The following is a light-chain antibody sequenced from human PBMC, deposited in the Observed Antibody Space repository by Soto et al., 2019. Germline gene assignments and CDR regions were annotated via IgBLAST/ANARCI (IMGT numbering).Light chain of an antibody. CDR1: SSDVGSYNY. Sequence: QSVLTQPASVSGSPGQSITISCTGTSSDVGSYNYVSWYQQHPGKAPKLIIYDVSYRPSGVSNRFSGSKSGNTASLTISGLQAEDEADYYCSSYTSTSTLVFGTGTKVTVL. J-gene: IGLJ1*01. CDR3: SSYTSTSTLV. CDR2: DVS. V-gene: IGLV2-14*01.